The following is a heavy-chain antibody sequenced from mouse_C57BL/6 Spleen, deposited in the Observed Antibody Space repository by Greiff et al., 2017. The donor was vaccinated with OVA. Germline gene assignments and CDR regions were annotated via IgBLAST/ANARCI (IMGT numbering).Heavy chain of an antibody. CDR2: IYPRSGNT. V-gene: IGHV1-81*01. J-gene: IGHJ4*01. Sequence: VQLQESGAELARPGASVKLSCKASGYTFTSYGISWVKQRTGQGLEWIGEIYPRSGNTYYNEKFKGKATLTADKSSSTAYMELRSLTSEDSAVYFCARLLITTVVDYAMDYWGQGTSVTVSS. CDR3: ARLLITTVVDYAMDY. CDR1: GYTFTSYG. D-gene: IGHD1-1*01.